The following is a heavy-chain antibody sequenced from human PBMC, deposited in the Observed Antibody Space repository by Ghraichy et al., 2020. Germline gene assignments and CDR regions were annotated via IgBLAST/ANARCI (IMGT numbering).Heavy chain of an antibody. CDR3: ARRESRGYDY. CDR1: GGSFSGYY. CDR2: INHSGST. D-gene: IGHD3-22*01. Sequence: SQTLSLTCAVYGGSFSGYYWSWIRQPPGKGLEWIGEINHSGSTNYNPSLKSRVTISVDTSKNQFSLKLSSVTAADTAVYYCARRESRGYDYWGQGTLVTVSS. V-gene: IGHV4-34*01. J-gene: IGHJ4*02.